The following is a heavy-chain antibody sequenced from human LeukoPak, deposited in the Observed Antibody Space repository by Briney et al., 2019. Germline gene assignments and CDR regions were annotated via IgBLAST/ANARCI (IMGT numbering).Heavy chain of an antibody. J-gene: IGHJ4*02. CDR3: ARGAYCGGDCPLPNSLY. D-gene: IGHD2-21*01. V-gene: IGHV3-74*01. Sequence: PGGSLTLSCAASEFTFSRYWMHWVRQAPGKGLVWVSRIKGDGSSTTYADSVTGRFTISTDNAKNTLYLQMNSLTAKDTSVYYCARGAYCGGDCPLPNSLYWGRGTLVTVSS. CDR1: EFTFSRYW. CDR2: IKGDGSST.